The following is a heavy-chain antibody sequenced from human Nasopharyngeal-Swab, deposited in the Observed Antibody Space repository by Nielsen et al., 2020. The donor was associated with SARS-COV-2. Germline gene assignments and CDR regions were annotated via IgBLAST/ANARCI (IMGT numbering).Heavy chain of an antibody. V-gene: IGHV4-30-4*01. CDR2: IYHSGST. CDR3: ARISGDYASEYFHP. D-gene: IGHD4-17*01. CDR1: GGSMRSDDDF. Sequence: SETLSLTCTVSGGSMRSDDDFGTWSRQTPGKGREWIGYIYHSGSTYYNPSLKSRVIISVDTSKNQFSLKLNSVTTADTAVYYCARISGDYASEYFHPWCQGTLVTVSS. J-gene: IGHJ1*01.